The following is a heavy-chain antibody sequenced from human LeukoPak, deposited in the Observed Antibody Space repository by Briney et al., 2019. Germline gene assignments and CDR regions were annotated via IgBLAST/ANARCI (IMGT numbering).Heavy chain of an antibody. CDR3: AKDPHPYDSSGYYGIDFDY. Sequence: GASVKVSCKASGYTFTSYYMHWVRQAPGQGLEWMGIINPSGGSTSYAQRFQGRVTMTRDMSTSTVYMELSSLRSEDTAVYYCAKDPHPYDSSGYYGIDFDYWGQGTLVTVSS. J-gene: IGHJ4*02. CDR1: GYTFTSYY. V-gene: IGHV1-46*01. CDR2: INPSGGST. D-gene: IGHD3-22*01.